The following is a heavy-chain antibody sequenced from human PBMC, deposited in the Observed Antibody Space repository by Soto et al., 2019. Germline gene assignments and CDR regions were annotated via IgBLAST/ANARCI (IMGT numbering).Heavy chain of an antibody. Sequence: LRLSCAASGFTFSSYAMHWVRQAPGKGLEWVAVISYDGSNKYYADSVKGRFTISRDNSKNTLYLQMNSLRAEDTAVYYCARGAAVLRYFDWLLHPFDYWGQGTLVTVSS. CDR2: ISYDGSNK. CDR1: GFTFSSYA. J-gene: IGHJ4*02. V-gene: IGHV3-30-3*01. D-gene: IGHD3-9*01. CDR3: ARGAAVLRYFDWLLHPFDY.